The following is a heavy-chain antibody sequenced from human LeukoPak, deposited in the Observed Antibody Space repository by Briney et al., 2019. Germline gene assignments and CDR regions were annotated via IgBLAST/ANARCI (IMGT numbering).Heavy chain of an antibody. D-gene: IGHD3-10*01. CDR2: INPNSGGT. Sequence: ASVKVSCKASGYTFTGYYMHWVRQAPGQGLEWMGWINPNSGGTNYAQKFQGRVTMTRDTSISTAYMELSRLRSDDTAVYYCATNILVRDIINWFDPWVQGTLVTVSS. J-gene: IGHJ5*02. V-gene: IGHV1-2*02. CDR1: GYTFTGYY. CDR3: ATNILVRDIINWFDP.